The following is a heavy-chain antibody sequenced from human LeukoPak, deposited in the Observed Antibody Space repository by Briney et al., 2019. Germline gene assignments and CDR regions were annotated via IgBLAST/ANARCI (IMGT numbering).Heavy chain of an antibody. V-gene: IGHV4-4*07. CDR2: IYTSGST. CDR1: GGSISSYY. Sequence: SETLSLTCTVSGGSISSYYWSWIRQPAGKGLEWIGRIYTSGSTNYNPSLKSRVTMSVDTSKNQFSLKLSSVTAADTAVYYCAREWNVVVPAANYYYYYYMDVWGKGTTVTVSS. D-gene: IGHD2-2*01. J-gene: IGHJ6*03. CDR3: AREWNVVVPAANYYYYYYMDV.